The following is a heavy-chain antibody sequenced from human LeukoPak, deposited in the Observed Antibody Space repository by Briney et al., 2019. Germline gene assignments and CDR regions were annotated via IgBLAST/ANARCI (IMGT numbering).Heavy chain of an antibody. CDR3: ATDRRSGWDFDY. D-gene: IGHD6-19*01. V-gene: IGHV1-8*01. CDR2: MNPNSGNT. J-gene: IGHJ4*02. CDR1: GYTFTSYD. Sequence: ASVKVSCKASGYTFTSYDINWVRQATGQGLEWMGWMNPNSGNTGYAQKFQGRVTMTRNTSISTAYMELSSLRSEDTAVYYCATDRRSGWDFDYWGQGTLVTVSS.